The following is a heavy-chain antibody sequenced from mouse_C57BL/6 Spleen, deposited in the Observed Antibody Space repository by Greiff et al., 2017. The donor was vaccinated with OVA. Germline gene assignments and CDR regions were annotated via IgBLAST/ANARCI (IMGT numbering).Heavy chain of an antibody. J-gene: IGHJ1*03. Sequence: QVQLQQSGAELVKPGASVKISCKASGYAFSSYWMNWVKQRPGKGLEWIGQIYPGDGDTTYNGKFKGKATLTADKSSSTAYMQHSSLTADDSAVYFCARWGSNYGYFDVWGTGTTVTVSS. CDR2: IYPGDGDT. CDR3: ARWGSNYGYFDV. D-gene: IGHD1-1*01. CDR1: GYAFSSYW. V-gene: IGHV1-80*01.